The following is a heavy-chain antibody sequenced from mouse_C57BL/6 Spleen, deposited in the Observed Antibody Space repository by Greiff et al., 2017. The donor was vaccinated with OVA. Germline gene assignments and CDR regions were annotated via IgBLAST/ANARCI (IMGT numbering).Heavy chain of an antibody. CDR1: GFTFSNYW. V-gene: IGHV6-3*01. D-gene: IGHD2-3*01. Sequence: EVKVEESGGGLVQPGGSMKLSCVASGFTFSNYWMNWVRQSPEKGLEWVAQIRFKSDNYATHYAESVKGRFTISRDASKSGVYLQMNNSRAEDTGIYYCADGYYFDYWGQGTTLTVSS. CDR2: IRFKSDNYAT. CDR3: ADGYYFDY. J-gene: IGHJ2*01.